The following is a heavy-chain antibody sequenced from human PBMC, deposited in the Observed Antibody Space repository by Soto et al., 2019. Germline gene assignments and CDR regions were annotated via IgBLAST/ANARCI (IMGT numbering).Heavy chain of an antibody. CDR2: INGGAGDT. J-gene: IGHJ5*02. CDR1: GYTFTSYA. Sequence: QVQLVQSGAEVRKPGASVKISCKASGYTFTSYAIHWLRQAPGQRLEWMGWINGGAGDTRYSVNFQGSVTFTRDTAATTAFMDLSSLSSADTAIYYCASIPSRMAAETQLEPWGQGTLVTVSS. CDR3: ASIPSRMAAETQLEP. V-gene: IGHV1-3*01. D-gene: IGHD1-1*01.